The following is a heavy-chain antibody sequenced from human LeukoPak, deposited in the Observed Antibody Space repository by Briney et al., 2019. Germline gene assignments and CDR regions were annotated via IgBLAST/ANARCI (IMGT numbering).Heavy chain of an antibody. CDR3: TSQYSSGWSEFDF. CDR2: IRSKAYGGTT. V-gene: IGHV3-49*04. J-gene: IGHJ4*02. Sequence: GGSLRLSCTASGFTVGDYTMSWVRQAPGKGLEWVGFIRSKAYGGTTEYAASVKGRFTISRDDSKSIAYLQMNSLKTEDTAVYYCTSQYSSGWSEFDFWGQGTLVTVSS. CDR1: GFTVGDYT. D-gene: IGHD6-19*01.